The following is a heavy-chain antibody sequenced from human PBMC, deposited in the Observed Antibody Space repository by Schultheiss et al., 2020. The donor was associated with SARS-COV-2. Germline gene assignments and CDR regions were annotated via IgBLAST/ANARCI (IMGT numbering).Heavy chain of an antibody. D-gene: IGHD5-18*01. J-gene: IGHJ6*02. CDR2: IYYSGST. CDR3: ARYSYGFFYYYYYGMDV. CDR1: GGSISSYY. V-gene: IGHV4-59*12. Sequence: SETLSLTCTVSGGSISSYYWSWIRQPPGKGLEWIGYIYYSGSTNYNPSLKSRVTISVDTSKNQFSLKLSSVTAADTAVYYCARYSYGFFYYYYYGMDVWGQGTTVTVSS.